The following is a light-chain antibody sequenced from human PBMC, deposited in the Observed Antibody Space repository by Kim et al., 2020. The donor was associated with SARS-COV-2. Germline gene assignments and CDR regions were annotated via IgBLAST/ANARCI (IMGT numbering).Light chain of an antibody. J-gene: IGLJ3*02. V-gene: IGLV2-8*01. CDR1: SSDVGGYNY. CDR3: SSYAGSNNRV. CDR2: EVS. Sequence: GQSVTISCTGTSSDVGGYNYGSWYQQHPGNAPNLIIYEVSKRPSVVPDLFSGSKSGNTASLTVSGLQAEDEADYYCSSYAGSNNRVFGGGTKLTVL.